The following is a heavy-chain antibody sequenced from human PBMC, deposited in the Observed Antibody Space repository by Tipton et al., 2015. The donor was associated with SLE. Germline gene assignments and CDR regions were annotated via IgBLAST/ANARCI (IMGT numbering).Heavy chain of an antibody. D-gene: IGHD3-10*01. V-gene: IGHV4-39*07. J-gene: IGHJ4*02. CDR3: AVATYEDGSGLDF. CDR1: GGSISTTNYF. Sequence: TLSLTCTVSGGSISTTNYFWGWIRQPPGKGLDWIGNFYYSGNTYYSPSLKNRVTISVDTSKNQFSLKLTSVTAADTAVYYCAVATYEDGSGLDFWGQGTLVTVSS. CDR2: FYYSGNT.